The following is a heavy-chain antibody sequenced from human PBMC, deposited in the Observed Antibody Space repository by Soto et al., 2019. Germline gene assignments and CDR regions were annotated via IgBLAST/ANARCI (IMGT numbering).Heavy chain of an antibody. J-gene: IGHJ6*02. Sequence: GGSLRLSCAASGFTFSRYAMHWVRQAPGKGLEWVAVISYDGSNKYYADSVKGRFTISRDNSKNTLYLQMNSLRAEDTAVYYCARDIPXRDSGCYGYYYYYGMDVWGQGTTVTVSS. CDR3: ARDIPXRDSGCYGYYYYYGMDV. CDR1: GFTFSRYA. CDR2: ISYDGSNK. D-gene: IGHD6-19*01. V-gene: IGHV3-30-3*01.